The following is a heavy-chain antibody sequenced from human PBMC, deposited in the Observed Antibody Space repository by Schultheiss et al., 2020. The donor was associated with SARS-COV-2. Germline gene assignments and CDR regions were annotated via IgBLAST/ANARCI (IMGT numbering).Heavy chain of an antibody. Sequence: SETLSLTCTVSGGSISSSSYYWSWIRQPAGKGLEWIGRIYTSGSTNYNPSLKSRVTMSVDTSKNQFSLKLSSVTAADTAVYYCARGAAGGYFYWGQGTLVTVSS. V-gene: IGHV4-61*02. CDR2: IYTSGST. CDR1: GGSISSSSYY. J-gene: IGHJ4*02. D-gene: IGHD3-22*01. CDR3: ARGAAGGYFY.